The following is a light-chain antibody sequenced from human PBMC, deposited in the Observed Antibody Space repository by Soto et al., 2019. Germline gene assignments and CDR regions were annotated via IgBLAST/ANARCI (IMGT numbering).Light chain of an antibody. CDR2: DVN. Sequence: QSVLTQPHPVSGSPGQSVAISCSGTSSDVGGYNYVSWYQQHPGKAPTPIIFDVNKRPSGVPDRFSGSKSGSTASLTISGLQAEDEADYYCCSYGGSFYVVGTGTKVTVL. V-gene: IGLV2-11*01. J-gene: IGLJ1*01. CDR1: SSDVGGYNY. CDR3: CSYGGSFYV.